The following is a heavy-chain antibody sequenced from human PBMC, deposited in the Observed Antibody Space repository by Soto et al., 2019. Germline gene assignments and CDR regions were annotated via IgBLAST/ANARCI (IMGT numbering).Heavy chain of an antibody. CDR2: ISSSSSTI. Sequence: GGSLRLSCAASGFTFSSYSMNWVRQAPGKGLEWVSYISSSSSTIYYADSVKGRFTISRDNAKNSLYLQMNSLRAEDTAVYYCARDPRSSGSNGMDVWGKGTTVTVSS. D-gene: IGHD6-19*01. CDR1: GFTFSSYS. J-gene: IGHJ6*04. V-gene: IGHV3-48*01. CDR3: ARDPRSSGSNGMDV.